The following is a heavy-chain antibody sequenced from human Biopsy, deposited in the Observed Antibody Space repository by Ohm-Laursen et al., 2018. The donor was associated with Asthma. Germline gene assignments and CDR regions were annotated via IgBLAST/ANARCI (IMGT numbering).Heavy chain of an antibody. CDR2: IYYSGTT. Sequence: TLSLTCSVSGDSISVHYWWAWIRQPPGKGLEWIGYIYYSGTTNYNSSLRGRVTISVNTSKNQFSLKLSSVSAADTAVYFCARDSRGAGPDFDSWGQGTLVTVSS. V-gene: IGHV4-59*11. CDR1: GDSISVHY. D-gene: IGHD6-19*01. CDR3: ARDSRGAGPDFDS. J-gene: IGHJ4*02.